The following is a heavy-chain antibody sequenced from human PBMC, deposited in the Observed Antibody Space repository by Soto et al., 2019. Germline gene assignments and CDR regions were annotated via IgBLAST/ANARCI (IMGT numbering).Heavy chain of an antibody. Sequence: EVQLLESGGGLVHPGGSLRLSCAASGFTFSDYAVNWVRQAPGKGLEWVSIITGSCRSTFYADSVKGQSTISRDNSRNTLYLQMDSLRAEDTAVYYCAKESGLSTNYYYSYAMDVWGKGTTVTVS. J-gene: IGHJ6*04. V-gene: IGHV3-23*01. CDR1: GFTFSDYA. CDR2: ITGSCRST. D-gene: IGHD5-12*01. CDR3: AKESGLSTNYYYSYAMDV.